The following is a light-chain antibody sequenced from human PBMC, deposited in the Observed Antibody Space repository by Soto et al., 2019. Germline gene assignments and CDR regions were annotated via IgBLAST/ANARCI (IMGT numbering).Light chain of an antibody. V-gene: IGKV1-5*01. CDR3: QQYNSYSVT. CDR2: DAS. CDR1: QSISSW. Sequence: DIQMTQSPSTLSASVGDRVTITCRASQSISSWLAWYQQKPGKAPMLLIYDASSLESGVPSRFSGSGSGTAFTLTISSLQPDDFATYYCQQYNSYSVTFGQGTKVEI. J-gene: IGKJ1*01.